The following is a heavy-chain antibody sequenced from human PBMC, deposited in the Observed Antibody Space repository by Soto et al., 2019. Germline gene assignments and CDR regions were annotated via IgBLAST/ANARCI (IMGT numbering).Heavy chain of an antibody. V-gene: IGHV3-30*18. J-gene: IGHJ4*02. CDR2: ISYDGSNK. Sequence: SGGSLRLSCAASGFTFSSYGMHWVRQAPGKGLEWVAVISYDGSNKYYADSVKGRFTISRDNSKNTLYLQMNSLRAEDTAVYYFAKLRSSSSNFDYWGQGTLVTVSS. CDR3: AKLRSSSSNFDY. CDR1: GFTFSSYG. D-gene: IGHD6-6*01.